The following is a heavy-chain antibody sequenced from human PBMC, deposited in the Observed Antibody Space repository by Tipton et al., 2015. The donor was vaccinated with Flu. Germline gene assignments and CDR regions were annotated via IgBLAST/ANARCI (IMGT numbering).Heavy chain of an antibody. D-gene: IGHD7-27*01. J-gene: IGHJ5*02. V-gene: IGHV4-61*02. Sequence: TLSLTCTVSGGSISSSSFYWSWIRQPAGKGLEWIGRIYTSGSTSYNSSLKSRVTVSVDTSKNQFSLKLSSVSAADTAVYYCARSLGPMNWFDPWGQGTLVTVSS. CDR2: IYTSGST. CDR3: ARSLGPMNWFDP. CDR1: GGSISSSSFY.